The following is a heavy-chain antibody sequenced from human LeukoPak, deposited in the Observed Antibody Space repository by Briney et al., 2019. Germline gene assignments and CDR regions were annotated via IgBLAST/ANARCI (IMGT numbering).Heavy chain of an antibody. Sequence: GGSLRLSCAASGFTFSSYWMSRVRQAPGKGLEWVANIKQDGSEKYYVDSVKGRFTISRDNAKNSLYLQMNSLRAEDTAVYYCARTGEDYGDYLTYYYYGMDVWGQGTTVTVSS. V-gene: IGHV3-7*01. J-gene: IGHJ6*02. D-gene: IGHD4-17*01. CDR1: GFTFSSYW. CDR3: ARTGEDYGDYLTYYYYGMDV. CDR2: IKQDGSEK.